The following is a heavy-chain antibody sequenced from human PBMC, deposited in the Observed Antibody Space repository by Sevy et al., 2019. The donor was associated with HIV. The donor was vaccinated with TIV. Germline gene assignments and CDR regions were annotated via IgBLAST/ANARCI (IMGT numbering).Heavy chain of an antibody. CDR3: AIPGFSGYDGVDQ. CDR2: INPSGGST. J-gene: IGHJ4*02. Sequence: ASVKVSCKASGYTFTSYSIHWVRQAPGQGLEWMGIINPSGGSTTYAQMFQGRVTLTRDKSTGTVFLELSGLRSDDTAVYYCAIPGFSGYDGVDQWGQGTLVTVSS. V-gene: IGHV1-46*01. D-gene: IGHD5-12*01. CDR1: GYTFTSYS.